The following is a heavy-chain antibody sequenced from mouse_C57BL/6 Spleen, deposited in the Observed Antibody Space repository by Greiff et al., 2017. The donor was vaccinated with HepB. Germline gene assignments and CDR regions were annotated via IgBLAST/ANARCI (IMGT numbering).Heavy chain of an antibody. CDR3: ARHEGGALTGGPWFAY. CDR2: FYPGSGSI. J-gene: IGHJ3*01. V-gene: IGHV1-62-2*01. Sequence: VQLQESGAELVKPGASVKLSCKASGYTFTEYTIHWVKQRSGQGLEWIGWFYPGSGSIKYNEKFKGKATLTADKSSSTVYMELSRLTSEDSAVYFCARHEGGALTGGPWFAYWGQGTLVTVSA. CDR1: GYTFTEYT. D-gene: IGHD4-1*01.